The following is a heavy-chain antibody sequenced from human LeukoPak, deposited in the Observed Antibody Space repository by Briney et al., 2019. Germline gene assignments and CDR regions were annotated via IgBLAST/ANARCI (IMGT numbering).Heavy chain of an antibody. D-gene: IGHD6-13*01. V-gene: IGHV4-59*01. J-gene: IGHJ3*02. CDR3: AAYEVGKSWSQSFDI. CDR1: GDSMNNFY. CDR2: IYYRGNT. Sequence: SETLSLTCTVSGDSMNNFYWNWIRQPPGKGLEWIGFIYYRGNTKYNPSLKSRVTISIDTSNSQFSLKLTSVTAAVMAVYYCAAYEVGKSWSQSFDIWGKGTMVTVSS.